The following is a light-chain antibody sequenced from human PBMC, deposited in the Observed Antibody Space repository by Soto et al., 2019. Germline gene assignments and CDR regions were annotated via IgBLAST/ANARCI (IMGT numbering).Light chain of an antibody. CDR1: SIDVGGYNY. V-gene: IGLV2-14*01. CDR3: SSYTSSSTRV. J-gene: IGLJ3*02. Sequence: QSALTQPASLSGSPGQSITISSTGTSIDVGGYNYVSWYQQHPGKAPKLMIYEVSNRPSGVSNRFSGSKSGNTASLTISGLQAEDEADYYCSSYTSSSTRVFGGGTKLTVL. CDR2: EVS.